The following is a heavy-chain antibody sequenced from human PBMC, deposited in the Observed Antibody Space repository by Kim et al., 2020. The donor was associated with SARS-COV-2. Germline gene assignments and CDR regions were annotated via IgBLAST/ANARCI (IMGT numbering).Heavy chain of an antibody. D-gene: IGHD2-2*01. J-gene: IGHJ4*02. CDR3: AREYCSSTSCIFDY. Sequence: AQKCQGRVTMTRDTSISTAYMELSRLRSDDTAVYYCAREYCSSTSCIFDYWGQGTLVTVSS. V-gene: IGHV1-2*02.